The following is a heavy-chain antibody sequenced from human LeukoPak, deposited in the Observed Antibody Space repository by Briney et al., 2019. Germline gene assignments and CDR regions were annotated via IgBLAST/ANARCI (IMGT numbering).Heavy chain of an antibody. CDR2: INWNDDK. CDR3: AHSGNWNYIDY. Sequence: SGPTLVNPTQTLTLTCTFSGFSLSTSGVGVGWIRQPPVKSPEWLELINWNDDKRYSPSLKSRLTITKDTSKNQVVLTMTNMDPVDTATYYCAHSGNWNYIDYWGQGTLVTVSS. D-gene: IGHD1-1*01. J-gene: IGHJ4*02. V-gene: IGHV2-5*01. CDR1: GFSLSTSGVG.